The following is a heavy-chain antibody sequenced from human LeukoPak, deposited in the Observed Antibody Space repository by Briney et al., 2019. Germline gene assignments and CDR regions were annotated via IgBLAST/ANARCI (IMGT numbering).Heavy chain of an antibody. D-gene: IGHD2-2*01. Sequence: SETLSLTCTVSGGSISSSSYYWGWIRQPPGKGLEWIGSIYYSGTTYYDPSLKSRVTISVDTSKNQFSLKLSSVTAADTAVYYCARYCSGTSCSDAFDIWGQGTMVTVSS. J-gene: IGHJ3*02. CDR3: ARYCSGTSCSDAFDI. CDR2: IYYSGTT. CDR1: GGSISSSSYY. V-gene: IGHV4-39*07.